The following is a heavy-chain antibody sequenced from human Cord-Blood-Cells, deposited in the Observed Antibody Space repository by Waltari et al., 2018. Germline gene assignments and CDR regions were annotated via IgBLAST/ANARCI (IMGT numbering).Heavy chain of an antibody. D-gene: IGHD1-26*01. CDR3: ARDRVGADAFDI. CDR1: GFTFSSYW. V-gene: IGHV3-7*01. CDR2: IKQDGRWK. Sequence: EVQLVESGGGLVQPGGSLRLACAASGFTFSSYWMSWVRQATGEGLEWVAKIKQDGRWKDCVDSVKGRFTTSRDNAKKSLYLQMSSLRAEDTAVYYCARDRVGADAFDIWGQGTMVTVSS. J-gene: IGHJ3*02.